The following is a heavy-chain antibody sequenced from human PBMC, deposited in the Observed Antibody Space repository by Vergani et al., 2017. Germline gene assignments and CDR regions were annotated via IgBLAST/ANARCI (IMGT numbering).Heavy chain of an antibody. J-gene: IGHJ1*01. CDR3: ARAFRKRIRAAMAYLQH. Sequence: QVQLQESGPGLVKPSETLSLTCAVSGFSIDNGYYWDWIRQPPGKGLEWIGSIYRTGRTHFNPSLKSRVTISVDTSKNQFSLKLSSVTAADTAVYYCARAFRKRIRAAMAYLQHWGQGTLVTVSS. V-gene: IGHV4-38-2*01. D-gene: IGHD2-2*01. CDR1: GFSIDNGYY. CDR2: IYRTGRT.